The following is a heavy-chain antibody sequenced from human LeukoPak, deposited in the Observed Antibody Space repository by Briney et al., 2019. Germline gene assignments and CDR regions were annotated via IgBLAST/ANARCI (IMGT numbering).Heavy chain of an antibody. J-gene: IGHJ4*02. Sequence: GGSLRLSCAASGFTFSSYAMTWVRQAPGKGLEWVSTISGSGANTYYADSVKGRFTISRDNSRNTLSLQMNSLRVEDTALYYCAKYSDSTGAHYFDYWGQGTLVTVSS. D-gene: IGHD2/OR15-2a*01. CDR3: AKYSDSTGAHYFDY. CDR1: GFTFSSYA. V-gene: IGHV3-23*01. CDR2: ISGSGANT.